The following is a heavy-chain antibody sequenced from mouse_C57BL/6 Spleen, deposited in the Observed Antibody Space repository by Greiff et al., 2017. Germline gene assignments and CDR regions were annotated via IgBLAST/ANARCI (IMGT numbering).Heavy chain of an antibody. D-gene: IGHD2-13*01. CDR1: GYAFSSYW. V-gene: IGHV1-80*01. CDR2: IYPGDGDT. CDR3: ARGDAYYFDY. J-gene: IGHJ2*01. Sequence: QVQLKESGAELVKPGASVKISCKASGYAFSSYWMNWVKQRPGKGLEWIGQIYPGDGDTNYNGKFKGKATLTADKSSSTAYMQLSSLTSEDSAVYFCARGDAYYFDYGGQGTTLTVSS.